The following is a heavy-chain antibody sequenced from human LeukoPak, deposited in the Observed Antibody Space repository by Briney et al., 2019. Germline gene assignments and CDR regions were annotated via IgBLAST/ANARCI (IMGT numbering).Heavy chain of an antibody. CDR3: ARGRRRIAAAGRIDY. D-gene: IGHD6-13*01. CDR2: IYYSGST. J-gene: IGHJ4*02. CDR1: GGSISSYY. Sequence: SETLSLTCTVSGGSISSYYWSWIRQPPGKGLEWIGYIYYSGSTNYNPSLKSRVTISVDTSKNQFSLKLSSVTAADTAVYYCARGRRRIAAAGRIDYWGQGTLVTVSS. V-gene: IGHV4-59*12.